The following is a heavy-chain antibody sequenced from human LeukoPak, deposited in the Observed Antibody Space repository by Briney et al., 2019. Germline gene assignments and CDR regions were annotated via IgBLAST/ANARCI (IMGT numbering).Heavy chain of an antibody. J-gene: IGHJ4*02. CDR1: GFTFSTYW. CDR2: IKEDGSEK. V-gene: IGHV3-7*01. D-gene: IGHD2-21*01. Sequence: GGSLRLSCAASGFTFSTYWMTRVRQAPGKGLEWVANIKEDGSEKYYVDSVKGRFTISRDNAKNSLYLQMNSLRAEDTAVYYCARALCIWGGDCHYFDYWGQGTLVTVSS. CDR3: ARALCIWGGDCHYFDY.